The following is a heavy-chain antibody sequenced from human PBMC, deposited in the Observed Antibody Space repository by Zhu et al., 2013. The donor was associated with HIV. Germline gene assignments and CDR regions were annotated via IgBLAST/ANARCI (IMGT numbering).Heavy chain of an antibody. CDR3: ARMDKGSCTETTCPDWFDP. CDR2: VDPIIGNA. J-gene: IGHJ5*02. D-gene: IGHD2-8*02. Sequence: QVQLVQSGAEVKNPGASVKVSCKTSGYTFTSHDINWVRQATGHGLEWMGWVDPIIGNAGYAQKFQGRVTITRDTSTSTVYMELSSLRSDDTAVYYCARMDKGSCTETTCPDWFDPWGQGTLVTVSS. V-gene: IGHV1-8*01. CDR1: GYTFTSHD.